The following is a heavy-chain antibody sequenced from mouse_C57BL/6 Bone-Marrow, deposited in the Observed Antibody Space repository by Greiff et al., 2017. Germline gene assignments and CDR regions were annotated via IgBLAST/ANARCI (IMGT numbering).Heavy chain of an antibody. V-gene: IGHV1-47*01. Sequence: QVQLQQSGAELVKPGASVKMSCKASGYTFTTYPIEWVKQSHGQSLEWIGNFHPYNDDTKYNEKFKGKATLTVEKSSSTVYMELSRLTSDDSAVDYCSRTGQRGYFFDYWGQGTTLTVSS. CDR3: SRTGQRGYFFDY. J-gene: IGHJ2*01. CDR1: GYTFTTYP. CDR2: FHPYNDDT.